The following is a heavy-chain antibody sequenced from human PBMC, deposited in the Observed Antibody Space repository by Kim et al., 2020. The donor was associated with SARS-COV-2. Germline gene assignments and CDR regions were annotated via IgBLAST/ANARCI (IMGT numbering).Heavy chain of an antibody. V-gene: IGHV3-33*01. D-gene: IGHD6-13*01. CDR3: ARGGIIAAAGTPDEHYYLYGLDV. CDR1: GFTFSRYG. Sequence: GGSLRLSCAASGFTFSRYGMHWVRQAPGKGLEWVAVIWYDGNNKYYADSVKGRFTISRDNSKNTLYLQMTRLRGEDTALYYCARGGIIAAAGTPDEHYYLYGLDVLGQGTTVTVSS. CDR2: IWYDGNNK. J-gene: IGHJ6*02.